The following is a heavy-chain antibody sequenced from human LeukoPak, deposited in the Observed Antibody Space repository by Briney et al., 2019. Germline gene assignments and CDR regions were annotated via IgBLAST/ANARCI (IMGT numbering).Heavy chain of an antibody. CDR2: ISWNSGSI. CDR3: AKDLYSSGWDRFDY. Sequence: PGGSLRLSCAASGFTVSSNYMSWVRQAPGKGLEWVSGISWNSGSIGYADSVKGRFTISRDNAKNSLYLQMNSLRAEDTALYYCAKDLYSSGWDRFDYWGQGTLVTVSS. D-gene: IGHD6-19*01. CDR1: GFTVSSNY. V-gene: IGHV3-9*01. J-gene: IGHJ4*02.